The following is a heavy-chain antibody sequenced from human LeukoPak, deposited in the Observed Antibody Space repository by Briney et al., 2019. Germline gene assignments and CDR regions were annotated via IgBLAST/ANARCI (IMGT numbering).Heavy chain of an antibody. CDR2: ISSSSSPI. V-gene: IGHV3-48*04. J-gene: IGHJ6*04. D-gene: IGHD3-10*02. CDR3: AELGITMIGGV. Sequence: GGSPRLSCAASGFTFSSYSMNWVRQAPGKGLEWVSYISSSSSPIYYADSVKGRFTISRDNAKNSLYLQMNSLRAEDTAVYYCAELGITMIGGVWGKGTTVTISS. CDR1: GFTFSSYS.